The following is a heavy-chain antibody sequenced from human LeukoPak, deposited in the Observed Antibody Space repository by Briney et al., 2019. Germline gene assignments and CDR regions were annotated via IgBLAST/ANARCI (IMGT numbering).Heavy chain of an antibody. CDR2: INHSGST. Sequence: PSETLSLTCAVYGGSFSGYYWSWIRQPPGKGLEWIGEINHSGSTNYNPSLKSRVTISVDTSKNQFSLKLSSVTAADTAVYYCARDRVSWIVGIRDYYYYGMDVWGQGTTVTVSS. D-gene: IGHD3-22*01. CDR1: GGSFSGYY. CDR3: ARDRVSWIVGIRDYYYYGMDV. J-gene: IGHJ6*02. V-gene: IGHV4-34*01.